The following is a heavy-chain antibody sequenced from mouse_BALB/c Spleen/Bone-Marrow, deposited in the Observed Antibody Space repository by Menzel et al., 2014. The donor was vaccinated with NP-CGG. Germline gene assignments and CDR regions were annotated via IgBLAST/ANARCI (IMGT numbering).Heavy chain of an antibody. J-gene: IGHJ2*01. V-gene: IGHV6-6*02. Sequence: EVKVEESGGGLVQPGGCMKLSCVASGFTFSNYWMNWVRQSPEKGLEWVAEIRLKSNNYATHYAESVKGRFTISRDDSKSSVYLQMNNLRAEDTGIYYCTVPFGPGFDYWGQGTTLTVSS. CDR2: IRLKSNNYAT. CDR3: TVPFGPGFDY. CDR1: GFTFSNYW.